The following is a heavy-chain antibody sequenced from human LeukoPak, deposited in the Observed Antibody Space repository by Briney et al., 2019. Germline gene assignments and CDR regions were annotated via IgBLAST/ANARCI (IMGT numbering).Heavy chain of an antibody. CDR2: MSYDGSNQ. CDR3: AREAYNTVYFDN. Sequence: PGGSLRLSCAASGFTFGTYAMHWVRQAPGKGLERVAVMSYDGSNQYYGDSVKGRFTISRDNSKNTLYLQMNSLRAEDTALYYCAREAYNTVYFDNWGQGTLVTVSS. J-gene: IGHJ4*02. D-gene: IGHD2-21*01. CDR1: GFTFGTYA. V-gene: IGHV3-30*04.